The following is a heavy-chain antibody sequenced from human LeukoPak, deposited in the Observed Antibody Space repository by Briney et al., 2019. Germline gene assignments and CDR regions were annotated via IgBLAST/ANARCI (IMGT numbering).Heavy chain of an antibody. CDR1: GFTFNNYA. D-gene: IGHD3-10*01. CDR3: ARHDRFGELSFDY. Sequence: GSLRLSCAASGFTFNNYAMNWVRQAPGKGLEWIGYIYYSGSTNYNPSLKSRVTISVDTSKNQFSLKLSSVTAADTAVYYCARHDRFGELSFDYWGQGTLVTVSS. J-gene: IGHJ4*02. CDR2: IYYSGST. V-gene: IGHV4-59*08.